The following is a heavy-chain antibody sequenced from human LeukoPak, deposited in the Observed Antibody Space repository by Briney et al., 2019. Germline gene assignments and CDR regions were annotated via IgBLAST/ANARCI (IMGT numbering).Heavy chain of an antibody. V-gene: IGHV3-23*01. D-gene: IGHD4/OR15-4a*01. CDR2: IGGGGGST. CDR1: GFTVSSSY. J-gene: IGHJ4*02. CDR3: AKRSDYGTNGNYFDS. Sequence: GGSLRLSCAASGFTVSSSYMSWVRQAPGKGLEWVSAIGGGGGSTYYADSVKGRFTISRDNSKNTLYLQMDSLRAEDTAVYFCAKRSDYGTNGNYFDSWGQGTPVTVSS.